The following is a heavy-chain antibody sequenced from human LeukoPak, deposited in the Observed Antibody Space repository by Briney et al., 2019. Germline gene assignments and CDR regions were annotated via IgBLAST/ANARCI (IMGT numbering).Heavy chain of an antibody. V-gene: IGHV3-48*04. J-gene: IGHJ4*02. CDR2: ISSSSSTI. CDR1: GFTFSSYS. Sequence: GGSLRLSCAASGFTFSSYSMNWVRQAPGKGLEWVSYISSSSSTIYYADSVKGRFTISRDNAENSLYLQMNSLRAEDTAVYYCTRDTGCPGGTCYSFYDYWGQGTLVTVSS. CDR3: TRDTGCPGGTCYSFYDY. D-gene: IGHD2-15*01.